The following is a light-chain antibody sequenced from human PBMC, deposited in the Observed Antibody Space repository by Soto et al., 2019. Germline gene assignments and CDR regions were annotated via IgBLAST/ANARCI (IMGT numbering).Light chain of an antibody. CDR3: QQYKNWPPEST. J-gene: IGKJ2*01. Sequence: EIVMTQSPATLSVSPGERATLSCRASQSVSSNLAWYQQKPGQAPRLLIYGASTRATGIPARFSGRGSGTEFTLTISSLQSEDFAVYYCQQYKNWPPESTFGQGTKLEIK. V-gene: IGKV3-15*01. CDR2: GAS. CDR1: QSVSSN.